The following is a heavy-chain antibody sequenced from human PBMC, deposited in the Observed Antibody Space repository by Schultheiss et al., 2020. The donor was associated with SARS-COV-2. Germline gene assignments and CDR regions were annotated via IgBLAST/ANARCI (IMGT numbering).Heavy chain of an antibody. J-gene: IGHJ6*02. CDR1: GGSFSGYY. D-gene: IGHD4-11*01. Sequence: SETLSLTCAVYGGSFSGYYWSWIRQPPGKGLEWIGEINHSGSINYNPSLKSRVTISVDTSKNQYSLKLSSVTAADTAVYYCARSDYSNYQPLAFSLWGQGTTVTVSS. V-gene: IGHV4-34*01. CDR3: ARSDYSNYQPLAFSL. CDR2: INHSGSI.